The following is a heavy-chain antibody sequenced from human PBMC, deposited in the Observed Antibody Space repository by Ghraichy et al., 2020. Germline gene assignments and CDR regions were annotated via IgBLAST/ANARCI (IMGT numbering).Heavy chain of an antibody. CDR3: ATTTSTSGLDAFDI. CDR2: IYYSGST. Sequence: ETLSLTCTVSGGSISSYYWSWIRQPPGKGLEWIGYIYYSGSTNYNPSLKSRVTISVDTSKNQFSLKLSSVTAADTAVYYCATTTSTSGLDAFDIWGQGTMVTVSS. V-gene: IGHV4-59*08. CDR1: GGSISSYY. D-gene: IGHD2-15*01. J-gene: IGHJ3*02.